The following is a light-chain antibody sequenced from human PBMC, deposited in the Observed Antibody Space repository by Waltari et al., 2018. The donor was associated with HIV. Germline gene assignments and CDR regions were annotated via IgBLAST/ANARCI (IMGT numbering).Light chain of an antibody. CDR2: RKK. Sequence: QSVLTQPPSASGTPGQRVTISCSGSSSNIGSYYVYWYQQLPRTAPKLLIYRKKQRPQGVPHRFSGSKSGTSASPAISGLRSAEEAYYYCAAWDGSLGGVVFGGGTKLNVL. CDR3: AAWDGSLGGVV. J-gene: IGLJ2*01. CDR1: SSNIGSYY. V-gene: IGLV1-47*01.